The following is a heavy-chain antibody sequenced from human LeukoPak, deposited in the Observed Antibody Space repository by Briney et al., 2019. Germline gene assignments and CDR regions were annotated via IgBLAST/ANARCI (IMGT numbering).Heavy chain of an antibody. V-gene: IGHV3-30*03. D-gene: IGHD5-12*01. CDR3: ARSDVDMAA. CDR1: GFTFSTYG. CDR2: ISNDGSNE. J-gene: IGHJ5*02. Sequence: GGSLRLSCAASGFTFSTYGMHWVRQAPGKGLEWVAVISNDGSNELYTDSVKGRFTISRDNSKNTLYLQMNSLRAEDTAVYYCARSDVDMAAWGQGTLVTVSS.